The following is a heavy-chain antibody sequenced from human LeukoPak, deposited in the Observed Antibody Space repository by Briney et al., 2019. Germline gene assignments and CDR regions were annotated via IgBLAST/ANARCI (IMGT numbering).Heavy chain of an antibody. CDR2: IYDSGGT. J-gene: IGHJ4*02. V-gene: IGHV4-31*03. CDR3: ARERTAMVDFDY. Sequence: SETLSLTCTVSGGSISSSAYYWSWVRQHPGKGLEWIGYIYDSGGTYYNPSLKSRVTISVDTSKNQFSLKLSSVTAADTAVYYCARERTAMVDFDYWGQGTVVTVSS. D-gene: IGHD5-18*01. CDR1: GGSISSSAYY.